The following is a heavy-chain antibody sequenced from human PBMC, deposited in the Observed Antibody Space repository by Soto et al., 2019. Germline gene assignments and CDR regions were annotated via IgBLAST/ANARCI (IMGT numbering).Heavy chain of an antibody. V-gene: IGHV3-30*18. CDR3: AKDRQYCDILTGYYGMGV. CDR1: GVSVIIYG. J-gene: IGHJ6*02. Sequence: LDSAACGVSVIIYGIALFGKEPWKMLEWVGVLSYDGSNKYYADSVKGRFTISRDNSKNTLYLQLNSLRTEDAAVYYCAKDRQYCDILTGYYGMGVWGQGPTVTLSS. CDR2: LSYDGSNK. D-gene: IGHD3-9*01.